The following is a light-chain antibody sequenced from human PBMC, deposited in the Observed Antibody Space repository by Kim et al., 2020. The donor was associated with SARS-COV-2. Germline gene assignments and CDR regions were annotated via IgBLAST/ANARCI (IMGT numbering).Light chain of an antibody. CDR2: GAS. CDR1: HASIQNN. J-gene: IGKJ2*02. V-gene: IGKV3-20*01. CDR3: RQYATSPCT. Sequence: PDESTPLTCLSSHASIQNNSASYKHSPGQGPSLLIHGASARATGIPDRFSGSGSGTDFTLIISRLEPKDFAVYYCRQYATSPCTFGQGTKLEI.